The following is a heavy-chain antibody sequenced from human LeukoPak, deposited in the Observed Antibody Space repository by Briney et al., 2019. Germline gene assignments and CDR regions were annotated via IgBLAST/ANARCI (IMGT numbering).Heavy chain of an antibody. CDR3: ATFPDCSSTSCPPLG. CDR2: ISDGGGST. D-gene: IGHD2-2*01. J-gene: IGHJ4*02. V-gene: IGHV3-23*01. Sequence: GGSLRLSCAASGFTFRNYVMNWVRQAPGKGLEWVSAISDGGGSTYYADSVTGRFTISRDNSKNTLYLQMDSLRAEDTAVFYCATFPDCSSTSCPPLGWGQGTLVTVSS. CDR1: GFTFRNYV.